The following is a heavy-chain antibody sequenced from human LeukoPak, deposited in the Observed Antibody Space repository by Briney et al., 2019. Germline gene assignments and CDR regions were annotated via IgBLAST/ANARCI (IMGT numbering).Heavy chain of an antibody. J-gene: IGHJ2*01. D-gene: IGHD1-26*01. Sequence: PGGSLRLSCVASGFTFSSYSMNWVRQAPGKGLEWVSSISSSSSYIYYADSVKGRFTISRDNAKNSLYLQMNSLRAEDTAVYYCARGGPSGSYFRSFDLWGRGTLVTVSS. CDR3: ARGGPSGSYFRSFDL. V-gene: IGHV3-21*01. CDR1: GFTFSSYS. CDR2: ISSSSSYI.